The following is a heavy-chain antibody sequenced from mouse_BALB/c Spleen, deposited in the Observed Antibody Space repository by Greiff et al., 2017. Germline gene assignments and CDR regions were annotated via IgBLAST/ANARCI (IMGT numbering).Heavy chain of an antibody. CDR1: GYTFTSYW. V-gene: IGHV1-4*01. CDR2: INPSTGYT. Sequence: VQLQESGAELARPGASVKMSCKASGYTFTSYWMHWVKQRPGQGLEWIGYINPSTGYTEYNQKFKDKATLTADKSSSTAYMQLSSLTSEDSAVYYCARAITPTMDYWGQGTSVTVSS. CDR3: ARAITPTMDY. D-gene: IGHD2-4*01. J-gene: IGHJ4*01.